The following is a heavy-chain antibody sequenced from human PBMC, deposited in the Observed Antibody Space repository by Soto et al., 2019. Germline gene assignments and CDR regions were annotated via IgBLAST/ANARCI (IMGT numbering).Heavy chain of an antibody. J-gene: IGHJ5*02. CDR2: TYFRSKWYN. Sequence: PSQTLSLTCAISGDSVSSNTASWNWIRQSPSRGLEWLGRTYFRSKWYNDYAVSVKSRIIINPDTSNNQFSLQLNSVTPEDTAVYFCAKGDNLGPKTGYAPDPWGQGIMVTVSS. CDR3: AKGDNLGPKTGYAPDP. D-gene: IGHD5-18*01. CDR1: GDSVSSNTAS. V-gene: IGHV6-1*01.